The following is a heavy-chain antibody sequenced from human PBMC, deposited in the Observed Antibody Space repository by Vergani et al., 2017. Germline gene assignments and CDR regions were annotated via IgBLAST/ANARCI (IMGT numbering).Heavy chain of an antibody. J-gene: IGHJ4*02. D-gene: IGHD1-26*01. CDR1: GFTFNHYA. CDR2: ISSSSSYI. Sequence: EVQLLESGGDLVQPGGSLRLSCAASGFTFNHYAMNWVRQAPGKGLEWVSSISSSSSYIYYADSVKGRFTISRDNAKNSLYLQMNSLRAEDTAVYYCARGWELLQGGEDYWGQGTLVTVSS. CDR3: ARGWELLQGGEDY. V-gene: IGHV3-21*02.